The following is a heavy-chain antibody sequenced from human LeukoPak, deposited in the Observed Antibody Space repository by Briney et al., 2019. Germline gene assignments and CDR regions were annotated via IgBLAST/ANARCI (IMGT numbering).Heavy chain of an antibody. CDR3: ARGPATGLVGAA. D-gene: IGHD1-26*01. Sequence: SETLSLTCAVYGGSFSGYYWSWIRQPPGKGLEWIGEINHSGSTNHNPSLKSRVTISVDTSKNQFSLKLSSVTAADTAVYYCARGPATGLVGAAWGQGTLVTVSS. V-gene: IGHV4-34*01. J-gene: IGHJ5*02. CDR2: INHSGST. CDR1: GGSFSGYY.